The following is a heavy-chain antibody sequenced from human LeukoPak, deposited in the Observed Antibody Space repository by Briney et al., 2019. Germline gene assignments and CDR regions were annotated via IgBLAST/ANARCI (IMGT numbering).Heavy chain of an antibody. CDR3: ARETPTVSGSYDI. D-gene: IGHD5-12*01. V-gene: IGHV1-2*02. CDR1: GYTFTGYY. CDR2: INPNSGGT. Sequence: GASVKVSCKASGYTFTGYYMHWVRQAPGRGLEWMGWINPNSGGTNYAQKFQGRVTMTRDTSISTAYMELSRLRSDDTAVYYCARETPTVSGSYDIWGQGTMVTVSS. J-gene: IGHJ3*02.